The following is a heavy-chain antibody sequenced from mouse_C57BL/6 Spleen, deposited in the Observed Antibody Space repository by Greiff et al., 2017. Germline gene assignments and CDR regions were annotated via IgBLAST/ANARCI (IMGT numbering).Heavy chain of an antibody. CDR1: GYAFSSYW. CDR3: ARWDTTVYSFDY. Sequence: QVQLQHSGAELVKPGASVKISCKASGYAFSSYWMNWVKQRPGKGLEWIGQIYPGDGDTNYNGKFKGKATLTADKSSSTAYMQLSSLTSEDSAVYFCARWDTTVYSFDYWGQGTTLTVSS. V-gene: IGHV1-80*01. D-gene: IGHD1-1*01. CDR2: IYPGDGDT. J-gene: IGHJ2*01.